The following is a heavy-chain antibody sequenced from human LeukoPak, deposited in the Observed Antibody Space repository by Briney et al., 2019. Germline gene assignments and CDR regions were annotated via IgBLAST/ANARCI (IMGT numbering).Heavy chain of an antibody. CDR2: ISSSSSYI. D-gene: IGHD6-6*01. CDR1: GFTFSSYS. J-gene: IGHJ4*02. Sequence: GGSLRLSCAASGFTFSSYSMNWVRQAPGKGLEWVSSISSSSSYIYYADSVKGRFTISRDNAKNSLYPQMNSLRAEDTAVYYCARGPRGSSSITYFDYWGQGTLATVSS. V-gene: IGHV3-21*01. CDR3: ARGPRGSSSITYFDY.